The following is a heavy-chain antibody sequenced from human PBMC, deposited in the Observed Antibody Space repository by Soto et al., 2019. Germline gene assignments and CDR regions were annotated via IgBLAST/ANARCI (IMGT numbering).Heavy chain of an antibody. V-gene: IGHV3-66*01. Sequence: PGKGLEWVAVIYNDGSGGRIYYADSVKGRFTISRDEYENTLFLKMNSLRAEDTAVYYCARDVFFQAEGGRRGVRSVSAFLLNRSSDL. CDR2: IYNDGSGGRI. CDR3: ARDVFFQAEGGRRGVRSVSAFLLNRSSDL. J-gene: IGHJ2*01. D-gene: IGHD3-10*02.